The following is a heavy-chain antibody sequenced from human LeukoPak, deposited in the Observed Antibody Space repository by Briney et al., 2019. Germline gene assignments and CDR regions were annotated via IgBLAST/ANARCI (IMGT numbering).Heavy chain of an antibody. J-gene: IGHJ4*02. D-gene: IGHD5-24*01. CDR1: GFTFSTFA. V-gene: IGHV3-23*01. CDR3: AREKPKVEMATDVGSFDY. Sequence: GGSLRLSCEASGFTFSTFAMIWVRQPPGKGLEWVSSIFPSGGEIHYADSVRGRFTISRDNSKSTLSLQMNSLRAEDTAVYYCAREKPKVEMATDVGSFDYWGQGTLVTVSS. CDR2: IFPSGGEI.